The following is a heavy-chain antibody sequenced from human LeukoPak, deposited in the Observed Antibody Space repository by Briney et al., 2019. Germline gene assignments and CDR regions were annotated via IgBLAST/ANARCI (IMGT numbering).Heavy chain of an antibody. D-gene: IGHD3-3*01. CDR3: ARGRRYDFWGRGTHPYFDY. CDR1: GGSFSGYY. V-gene: IGHV4-34*01. J-gene: IGHJ4*02. CDR2: INHSGST. Sequence: SETLSLTCAVYGGSFSGYYWSWIRQPPGEGLEWIGEINHSGSTNYNPSLKSRVTISVDTSKNQFSLKLSSVTAADTAVYYCARGRRYDFWGRGTHPYFDYWGQGTLVTVSS.